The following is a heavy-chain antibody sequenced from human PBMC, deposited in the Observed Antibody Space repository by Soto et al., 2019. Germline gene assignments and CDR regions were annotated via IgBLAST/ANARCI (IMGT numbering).Heavy chain of an antibody. CDR1: GFTFSSYG. J-gene: IGHJ4*02. CDR2: IWYDGSNN. Sequence: QVQLVESGGGVVQPGRSLRLSCAASGFTFSSYGMHWVRQAPGKGLEWVAVIWYDGSNNYYADSVKGQFTISRYNSETTLYLQMNSLRAEDTSVYYCARDLSYWCQVTLVTVCS. V-gene: IGHV3-33*01. CDR3: ARDLSY.